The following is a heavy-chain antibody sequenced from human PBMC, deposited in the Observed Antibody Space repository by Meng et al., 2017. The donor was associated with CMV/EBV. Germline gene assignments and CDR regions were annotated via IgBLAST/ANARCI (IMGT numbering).Heavy chain of an antibody. V-gene: IGHV1-2*02. CDR1: GYTFTGYY. CDR3: AREEYCSSTSCSPQFGDDYYYGMDV. J-gene: IGHJ6*02. D-gene: IGHD2-2*01. CDR2: INPNSGGT. Sequence: ASVKVSCKASGYTFTGYYMHWVRQAPGQGLEWMGWINPNSGGTNYAQKFQGRVTMTRDTSISTAYMELSRLRSDDTAVYYRAREEYCSSTSCSPQFGDDYYYGMDVWGQGTTVTVSS.